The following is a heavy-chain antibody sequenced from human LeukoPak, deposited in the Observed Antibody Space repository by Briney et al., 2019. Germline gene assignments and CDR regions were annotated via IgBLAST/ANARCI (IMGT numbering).Heavy chain of an antibody. V-gene: IGHV4-59*12. Sequence: SETLSLTCTVSGGSISSYYWSWIRQPPGKGLEWIGYIYYSGSTNYNPSLKSRVTISVDTSKNQFSLKLSSVTAADTAVYYCARGLVDTAMVFFDYWGQGTLVTVSS. CDR1: GGSISSYY. CDR2: IYYSGST. CDR3: ARGLVDTAMVFFDY. J-gene: IGHJ4*02. D-gene: IGHD5-18*01.